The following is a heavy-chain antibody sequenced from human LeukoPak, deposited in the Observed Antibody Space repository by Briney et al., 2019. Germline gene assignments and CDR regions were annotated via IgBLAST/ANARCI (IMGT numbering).Heavy chain of an antibody. J-gene: IGHJ4*02. V-gene: IGHV3-7*01. CDR1: GFPFNVQT. D-gene: IGHD2-15*01. CDR2: MRQDGSEI. Sequence: GGSLRLSCAASGFPFNVQTMSWVHQAPGKGLDWVASMRQDGSEIYYVDSVKGRFTISRDNPKNSLYLQMNSLRAEDTAVYYCASGGATRGRFENWGQGTLVTVSS. CDR3: ASGGATRGRFEN.